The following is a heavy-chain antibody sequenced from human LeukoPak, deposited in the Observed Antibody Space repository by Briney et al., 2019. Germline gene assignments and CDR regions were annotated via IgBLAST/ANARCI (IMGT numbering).Heavy chain of an antibody. CDR2: ISAYNGNT. Sequence: GSVKVSCKASGYTFTSYGISWVRQAPGQGLEWMGWISAYNGNTNYAQKLQGRVTMTTDTSTSTAYMELRSLRSDDTAVYYCARDPFLVSPSIINGTTSAWFDPWGQGTLVTVSS. D-gene: IGHD1-7*01. CDR3: ARDPFLVSPSIINGTTSAWFDP. V-gene: IGHV1-18*01. J-gene: IGHJ5*02. CDR1: GYTFTSYG.